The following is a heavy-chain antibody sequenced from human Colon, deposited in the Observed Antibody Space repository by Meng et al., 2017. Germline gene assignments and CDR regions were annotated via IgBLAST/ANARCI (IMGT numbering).Heavy chain of an antibody. D-gene: IGHD4/OR15-4a*01. CDR3: AREPDYRAWLDP. J-gene: IGHJ5*02. CDR1: TFTFSSYS. Sequence: QGWLVEAWGGVVQPGRSLGLSCVDSTFTFSSYSMHWVRQAPGKGLEWVAVISHDGGAIFYADSVKGRFTISRDNSKNTLYLEMNSLRDEDTAVYYCAREPDYRAWLDPWGQGTLVTVSS. CDR2: ISHDGGAI. V-gene: IGHV3-30*04.